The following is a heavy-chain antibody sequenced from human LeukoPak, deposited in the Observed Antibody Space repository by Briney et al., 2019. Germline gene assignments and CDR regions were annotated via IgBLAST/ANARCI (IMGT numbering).Heavy chain of an antibody. V-gene: IGHV1-2*02. CDR2: INPNSGGT. D-gene: IGHD3-3*01. J-gene: IGHJ6*03. CDR3: ARGLNDFWSGYYHRWYYMDV. Sequence: ASVKVSCKASGYTFTGYYMHWVRQAPGQGLEWMGWINPNSGGTNYAQKFQGRVTMTRDTSISTAYMELSRLRSDDTAVYYCARGLNDFWSGYYHRWYYMDVWGKGTTVTVSS. CDR1: GYTFTGYY.